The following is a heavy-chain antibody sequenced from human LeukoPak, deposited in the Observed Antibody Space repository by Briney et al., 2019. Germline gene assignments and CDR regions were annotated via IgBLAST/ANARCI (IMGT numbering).Heavy chain of an antibody. Sequence: GGSLRLSCAASGFTFDDYGMSWVRQAPGKGLEWVSGINWNGGSTGYADSVKGQFTISRDNAKNSLYLQMNSLRAEDTAVYYCAKRGAEVGTTVAPGDYWGQGTLLTVSS. CDR2: INWNGGST. CDR3: AKRGAEVGTTVAPGDY. D-gene: IGHD1-26*01. V-gene: IGHV3-20*04. CDR1: GFTFDDYG. J-gene: IGHJ4*02.